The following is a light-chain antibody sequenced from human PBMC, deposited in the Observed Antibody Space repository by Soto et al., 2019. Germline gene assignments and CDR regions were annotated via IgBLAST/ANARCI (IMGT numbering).Light chain of an antibody. J-gene: IGLJ1*01. V-gene: IGLV2-11*01. CDR2: DVN. Sequence: QSVLTQPRSVSGFPGQSVTISCTGTSSDVGGYNYVSWYQHHPGRAPKLIIYDVNNWPTGVPDRFSGSKSGNTASLTISGLQAEDEADYFCCSYAGSSTYVFGSGTKLTVL. CDR1: SSDVGGYNY. CDR3: CSYAGSSTYV.